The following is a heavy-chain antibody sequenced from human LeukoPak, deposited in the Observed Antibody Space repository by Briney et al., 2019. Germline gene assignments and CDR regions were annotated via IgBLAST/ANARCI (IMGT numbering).Heavy chain of an antibody. CDR2: IKQDGSEK. V-gene: IGHV3-7*01. Sequence: RGSLRLSCAASGFTFSSYWMSWVRQAPGKGLEWVANIKQDGSEKYYVDSVKGRFTISRDNAKNSLYLQMSSLRAEDTAVYYCARSSGYDLLDYWGQGTLVTVSS. CDR1: GFTFSSYW. D-gene: IGHD5-12*01. J-gene: IGHJ4*02. CDR3: ARSSGYDLLDY.